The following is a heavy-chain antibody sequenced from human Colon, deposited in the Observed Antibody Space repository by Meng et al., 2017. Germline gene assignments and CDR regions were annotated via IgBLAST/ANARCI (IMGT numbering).Heavy chain of an antibody. CDR2: IYTSGST. J-gene: IGHJ5*02. CDR3: ARCSYCSGGSCYYGDWFDP. Sequence: SETLSLTCTVSGGSISSGSYYWSWIRQPAGKGLEWIGRIYTSGSTNYNPSLKSRVTISVDTSKNQFSLKLSSVTAADTAVYYCARCSYCSGGSCYYGDWFDPWGQGTLVTVSS. CDR1: GGSISSGSYY. V-gene: IGHV4-61*02. D-gene: IGHD2-15*01.